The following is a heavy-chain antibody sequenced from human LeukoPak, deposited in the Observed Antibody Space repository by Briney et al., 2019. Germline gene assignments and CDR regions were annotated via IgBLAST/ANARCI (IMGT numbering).Heavy chain of an antibody. CDR3: ARAPDGWTVDY. CDR1: GGSISSYY. Sequence: PSETLSLTCTVSGGSISSYYWSWIRQPPGKGLEWIGYIYYSGSTNYNPSLKSRVTISVDTSKNQFSLKLSSVTAADTAVYYCARAPDGWTVDYWGQGTLVTVSS. D-gene: IGHD5-24*01. CDR2: IYYSGST. J-gene: IGHJ4*02. V-gene: IGHV4-59*01.